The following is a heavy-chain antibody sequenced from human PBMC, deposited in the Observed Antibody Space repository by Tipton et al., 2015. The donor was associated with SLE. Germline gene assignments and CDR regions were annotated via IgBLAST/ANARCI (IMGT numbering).Heavy chain of an antibody. J-gene: IGHJ4*02. Sequence: TLSLTCTVSGGSINSYYWSWIRQPPGKGLEWIGYIYFSGSANYNPSLKSRVTISLDTSKNQFSLKLSPVTAADTAVYYCAKDYNYDYPDYNWGQGTLVIVSS. V-gene: IGHV4-59*12. CDR3: AKDYNYDYPDYN. D-gene: IGHD4-17*01. CDR2: IYFSGSA. CDR1: GGSINSYY.